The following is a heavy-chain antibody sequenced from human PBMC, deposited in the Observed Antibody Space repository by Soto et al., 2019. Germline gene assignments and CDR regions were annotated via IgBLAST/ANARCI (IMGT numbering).Heavy chain of an antibody. CDR1: EFTFSNYW. CDR3: ARGRGDY. D-gene: IGHD3-16*01. V-gene: IGHV3-7*04. CDR2: IKQNGREK. J-gene: IGHJ4*02. Sequence: EVQLVESGGGLVQPGGSLRLSCAASEFTFSNYWMSWVRQAPGKGLEWVANIKQNGREKLYVDSVKGRFTISRDNAKNAMYLQRNSLRAEDTAVYYCARGRGDYWGLGTLVTVSS.